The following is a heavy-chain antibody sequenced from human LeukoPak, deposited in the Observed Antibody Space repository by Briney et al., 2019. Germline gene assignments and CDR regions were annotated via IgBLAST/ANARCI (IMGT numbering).Heavy chain of an antibody. D-gene: IGHD3-9*01. Sequence: GGSLRLSCAASGFTFSSYAMSWVRQAPGKGLEWVSLISGSGVNTQYADSVKGRFTISRDSSKNTLYLQMNSLRAEDTAVYYCAKEADDWYPRPFDYWGQGTLVTVSS. J-gene: IGHJ4*02. CDR2: ISGSGVNT. CDR3: AKEADDWYPRPFDY. CDR1: GFTFSSYA. V-gene: IGHV3-23*01.